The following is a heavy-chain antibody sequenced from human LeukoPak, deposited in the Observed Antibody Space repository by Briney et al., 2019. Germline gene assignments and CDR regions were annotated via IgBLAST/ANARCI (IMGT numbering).Heavy chain of an antibody. CDR2: IYYSGST. V-gene: IGHV4-59*01. CDR3: ARSPDYYDSSGYYDLFDY. Sequence: SGTLSLTCTVSGGSISSYYWSWIRQPPGKGLEWIGYIYYSGSTNYNPSLKSRVTISVDTSKNQFSLKLSSVTAADTAVYYCARSPDYYDSSGYYDLFDYWGQGTLVTVSS. J-gene: IGHJ4*02. CDR1: GGSISSYY. D-gene: IGHD3-22*01.